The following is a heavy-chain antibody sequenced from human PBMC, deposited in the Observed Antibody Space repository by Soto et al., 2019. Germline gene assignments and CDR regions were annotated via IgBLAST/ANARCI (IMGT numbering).Heavy chain of an antibody. CDR2: INHSGST. CDR3: ARGSLGWFGDPRPSVGP. CDR1: GGSFSGYY. Sequence: QVQLQQWGAGLLKPSETLSLTCAVYGGSFSGYYWSWIRQPPGKGLEWIGEINHSGSTNYNPSLKRRVTISVATSKNQFSLKLSSVTAADTAVYYCARGSLGWFGDPRPSVGPWGQGTLVTVSS. V-gene: IGHV4-34*01. J-gene: IGHJ5*02. D-gene: IGHD3-10*01.